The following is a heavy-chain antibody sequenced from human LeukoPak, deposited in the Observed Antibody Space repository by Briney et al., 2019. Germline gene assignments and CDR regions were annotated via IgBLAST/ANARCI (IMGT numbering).Heavy chain of an antibody. CDR2: SYSGGST. D-gene: IGHD6-13*01. Sequence: GGSLRLSCAASGFTVSSNYMNWVRQAPGKGLERVSVSYSGGSTYYADSVKGRFTISRDNSKNTLYLQMNSLRAEDTAVYYCARDVVTAAAGSYYYYGMDVWGKGTTVTVPS. CDR1: GFTVSSNY. J-gene: IGHJ6*04. CDR3: ARDVVTAAAGSYYYYGMDV. V-gene: IGHV3-53*01.